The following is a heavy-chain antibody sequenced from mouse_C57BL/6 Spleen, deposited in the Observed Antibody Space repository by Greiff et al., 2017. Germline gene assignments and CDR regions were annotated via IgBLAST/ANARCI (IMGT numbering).Heavy chain of an antibody. CDR1: GYTFTDYN. CDR2: INPNNGGT. J-gene: IGHJ2*01. D-gene: IGHD2-4*01. CDR3: ARSYDYDYFDY. Sequence: EVKLQESGPELVKPGASVKMSCKASGYTFTDYNMHWVKQSHGKSLEWIGYINPNNGGTSYNQKFKGKATLTVNKSSSTAYMELRSLTSEDSAVYYCARSYDYDYFDYWGQGTTLTVSS. V-gene: IGHV1-22*01.